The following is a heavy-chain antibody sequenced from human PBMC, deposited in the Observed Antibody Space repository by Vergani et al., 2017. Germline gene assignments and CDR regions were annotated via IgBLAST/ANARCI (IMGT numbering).Heavy chain of an antibody. Sequence: EVQLEESGGGLVLPGRSLRLSCVASGFPSAGYAMHWVRQAPGKGLEWVSGISWNSNSIGYADSVKGRFTIPRDNAKNSLYLQMNSLRAEDTALYYCAKDLGASAGGGWFDPWGQGRLVTVSS. CDR1: GFPSAGYA. CDR2: ISWNSNSI. D-gene: IGHD1-26*01. J-gene: IGHJ5*02. V-gene: IGHV3-9*02. CDR3: AKDLGASAGGGWFDP.